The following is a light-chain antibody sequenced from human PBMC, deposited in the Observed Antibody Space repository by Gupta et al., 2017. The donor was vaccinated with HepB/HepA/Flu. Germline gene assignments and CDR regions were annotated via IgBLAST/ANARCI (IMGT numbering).Light chain of an antibody. Sequence: QSALPQPASLSGSPVQSITIPCTGTSSDYVSWYQQYPGKAPKLLIYHVSDRPSGVSHRFSGSKSGNTASLSISGLQTEDEADYYCSSDTYTTTLVVFGGGTKLTVL. CDR2: HVS. J-gene: IGLJ2*01. V-gene: IGLV2-14*03. CDR1: SSDY. CDR3: SSDTYTTTLVV.